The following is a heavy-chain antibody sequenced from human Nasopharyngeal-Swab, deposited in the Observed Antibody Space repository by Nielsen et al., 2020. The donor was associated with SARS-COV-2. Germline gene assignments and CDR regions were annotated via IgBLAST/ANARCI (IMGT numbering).Heavy chain of an antibody. V-gene: IGHV5-51*01. Sequence: VRQMPGKGLEWMGIIYPGDSDTRYSPSFQGQVTISADKSISTAYLQWSSLKASDTAMYYCARLRGSYPVTHYYMDVWGKGTTVTVSS. CDR3: ARLRGSYPVTHYYMDV. CDR2: IYPGDSDT. D-gene: IGHD1-26*01. J-gene: IGHJ6*03.